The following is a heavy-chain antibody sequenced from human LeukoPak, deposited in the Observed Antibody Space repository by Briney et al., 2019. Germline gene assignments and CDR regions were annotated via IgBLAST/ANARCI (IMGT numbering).Heavy chain of an antibody. V-gene: IGHV3-23*01. Sequence: GGSLRLSCAASGFTFSTYSMNWVRQAPGKGLEWVSAISGSGGSTYYADSVKGRFTISRDNSKNTLYLQMNSLRAEDTAVYYCTGSYTFFDYWGQGTLVTVSS. D-gene: IGHD1-26*01. CDR3: TGSYTFFDY. J-gene: IGHJ4*02. CDR1: GFTFSTYS. CDR2: ISGSGGST.